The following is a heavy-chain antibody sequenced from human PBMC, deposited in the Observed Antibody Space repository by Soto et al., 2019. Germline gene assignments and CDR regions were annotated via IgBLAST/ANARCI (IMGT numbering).Heavy chain of an antibody. Sequence: QVQLVQSGAEVKKPGSSVKVSCKASGGTFSSYAISWVRQAPGQGLEWSGGIIPIFGTANYAQKFQGRVTINADESTSTDYMELRILRSEETAVYYWARLAALLFYYGMGVWGQGTTVTVSS. V-gene: IGHV1-69*01. D-gene: IGHD3-10*01. CDR1: GGTFSSYA. CDR2: IIPIFGTA. CDR3: ARLAALLFYYGMGV. J-gene: IGHJ6*02.